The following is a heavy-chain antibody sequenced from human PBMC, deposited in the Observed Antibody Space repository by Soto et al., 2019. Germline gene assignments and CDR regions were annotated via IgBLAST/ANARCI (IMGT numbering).Heavy chain of an antibody. Sequence: GESLKISCKGSGYSFTSYWIGWVRQMPGKGLERMGIIYPGDSDTRYSPTFQGQVTISADKSISTAYLQWSSLKASDTAMYYCASPDSGYDFVPYYWGQGTLVTVSS. D-gene: IGHD5-12*01. V-gene: IGHV5-51*01. CDR2: IYPGDSDT. CDR1: GYSFTSYW. J-gene: IGHJ4*02. CDR3: ASPDSGYDFVPYY.